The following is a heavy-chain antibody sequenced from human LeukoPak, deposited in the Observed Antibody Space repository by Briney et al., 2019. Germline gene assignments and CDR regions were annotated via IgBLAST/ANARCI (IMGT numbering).Heavy chain of an antibody. J-gene: IGHJ4*02. CDR1: GLTFSSYS. Sequence: GGSLRLSCAASGLTFSSYSMNWVRQAPGKGLEWVSAISSDSNYIYYADSMKGRFTTSRDNAKNSLYLQMNSLRAEDTAVYYCARDRSRVSDYWGQGTLVTVSS. V-gene: IGHV3-21*01. CDR3: ARDRSRVSDY. CDR2: ISSDSNYI.